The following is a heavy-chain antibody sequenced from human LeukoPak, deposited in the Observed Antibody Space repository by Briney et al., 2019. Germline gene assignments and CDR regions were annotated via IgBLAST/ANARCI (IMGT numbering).Heavy chain of an antibody. J-gene: IGHJ6*03. CDR3: ARVTTTVTNRYYYYYMDV. V-gene: IGHV5-51*01. D-gene: IGHD4-17*01. CDR1: GYSFTSYW. CDR2: IYPGDSDT. Sequence: GESLKISCKGSGYSFTSYWIGWVRQMPGKGLEWMGIIYPGDSDTRYSPSLQGQVTISADKSISTAYLQWSSLKASDTAMYYCARVTTTVTNRYYYYYMDVWGKGTTVTVSS.